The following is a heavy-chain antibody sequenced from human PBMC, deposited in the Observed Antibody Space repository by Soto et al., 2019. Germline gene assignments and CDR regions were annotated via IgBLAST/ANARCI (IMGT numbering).Heavy chain of an antibody. D-gene: IGHD4-4*01. CDR2: IYQSGST. Sequence: SEPLSLPCAFSGGSISSGGYSWSWIRQPPGKGLEWIGYIYQSGSTYYNPSLKSRVTISVDRSRNQFSLKLSSVTAADTAVYFCATQSYSNSGAYYYYAMDVWGQGTTVTVSS. J-gene: IGHJ6*02. V-gene: IGHV4-30-2*01. CDR1: GGSISSGGYS. CDR3: ATQSYSNSGAYYYYAMDV.